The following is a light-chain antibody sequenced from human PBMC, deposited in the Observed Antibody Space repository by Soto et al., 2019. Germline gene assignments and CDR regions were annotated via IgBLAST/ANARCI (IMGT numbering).Light chain of an antibody. Sequence: QSALTQPASVSGSPGQSITISCTGTSSDVGLYNLVSWYQQLPGKAPKLLIYEVNERPSGISDRFSGSKSGNTASLTISGRHDEDEADYYCCSYVGSSILMFGGGTKLTVL. CDR2: EVN. CDR3: CSYVGSSILM. J-gene: IGLJ3*02. CDR1: SSDVGLYNL. V-gene: IGLV2-23*02.